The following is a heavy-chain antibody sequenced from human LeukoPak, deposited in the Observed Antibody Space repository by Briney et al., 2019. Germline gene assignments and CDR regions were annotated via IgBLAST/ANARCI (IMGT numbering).Heavy chain of an antibody. J-gene: IGHJ4*02. CDR2: IYHSGST. CDR3: ARDLSFRLRNYFDY. V-gene: IGHV4-38-2*02. D-gene: IGHD4-17*01. Sequence: SETLSLTCTVSGYSISSGYYWGWIRQPPGKGLEWIGSIYHSGSTYYNPSLKSRVTISVDTSKNQFSLKLSSVTAADTAVYHCARDLSFRLRNYFDYWGQGTLVTVSS. CDR1: GYSISSGYY.